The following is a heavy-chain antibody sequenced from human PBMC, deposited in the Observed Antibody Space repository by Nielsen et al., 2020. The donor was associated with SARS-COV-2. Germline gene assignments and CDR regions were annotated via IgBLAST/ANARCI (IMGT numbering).Heavy chain of an antibody. V-gene: IGHV3-30*18. J-gene: IGHJ4*02. CDR1: GFTFSSYG. D-gene: IGHD2-2*01. Sequence: GGSLRLSCAASGFTFSSYGMHWVRQAPGKGLEWVAVISYDGSNKYYADSVKGRFTISRDNSKNTLYLQMNSLRVEDTAVYYCAKDPWAVPDTFDYWGQGTLVTVSS. CDR2: ISYDGSNK. CDR3: AKDPWAVPDTFDY.